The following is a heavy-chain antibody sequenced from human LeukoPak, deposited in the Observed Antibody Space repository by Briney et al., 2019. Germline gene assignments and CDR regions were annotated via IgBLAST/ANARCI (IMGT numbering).Heavy chain of an antibody. CDR2: INPNSGGT. CDR1: GYTFTGYD. J-gene: IGHJ4*02. V-gene: IGHV1-2*06. Sequence: ASVKVSCKASGYTFTGYDMHWVRQAPGQGLEWMGRINPNSGGTNYAQKFQGRVTMTRDTSISTAYMELSRLRSDDTAVYYCARAERRDGYNYDFDYWGQGTLVTVSS. D-gene: IGHD5-24*01. CDR3: ARAERRDGYNYDFDY.